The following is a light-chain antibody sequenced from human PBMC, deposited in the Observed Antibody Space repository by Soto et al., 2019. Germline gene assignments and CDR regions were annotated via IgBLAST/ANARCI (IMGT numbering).Light chain of an antibody. V-gene: IGKV3-15*01. J-gene: IGKJ2*01. Sequence: EIVMTQSPATLSVSPGERATLSCRASQSVSSNLAWYQQKPGQAPRLLFYGTSTRATGVPARFSGTGSGTDFTLTISSLQSEDFAVYSCQQSNKWPYTFGQGTKLEIK. CDR1: QSVSSN. CDR3: QQSNKWPYT. CDR2: GTS.